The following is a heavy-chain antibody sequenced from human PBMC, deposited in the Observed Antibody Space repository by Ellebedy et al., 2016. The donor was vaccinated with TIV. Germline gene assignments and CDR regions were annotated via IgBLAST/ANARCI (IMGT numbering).Heavy chain of an antibody. Sequence: SETLSLTCTVSGGSISSYYWSWIRQPPGKGLEWIGYIYYSGSTNYNPSLKSRVTISVDTSKNQFSLKLSSVTAADTAVYYCASVPTTVGDPHYFDYWGQGTLVTVSS. CDR3: ASVPTTVGDPHYFDY. V-gene: IGHV4-59*08. J-gene: IGHJ4*02. CDR1: GGSISSYY. D-gene: IGHD4-23*01. CDR2: IYYSGST.